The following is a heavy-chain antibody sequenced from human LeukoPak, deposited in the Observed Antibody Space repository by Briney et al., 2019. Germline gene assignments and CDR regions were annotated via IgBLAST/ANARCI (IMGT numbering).Heavy chain of an antibody. J-gene: IGHJ5*02. V-gene: IGHV1-8*01. Sequence: ASVKVSCKASGYTFTTYDINWVRQATGQGLEWMGWMNPNSGNTGYAQKFQGRVTMTRNTSISTAYMELRSLRSEDTAVYYCARGPNKSDGGDSGSAWFDPWGQGTLVTVSS. CDR3: ARGPNKSDGGDSGSAWFDP. D-gene: IGHD2-21*01. CDR2: MNPNSGNT. CDR1: GYTFTTYD.